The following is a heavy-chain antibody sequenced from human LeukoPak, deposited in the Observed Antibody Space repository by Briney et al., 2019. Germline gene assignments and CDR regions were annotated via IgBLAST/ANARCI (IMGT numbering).Heavy chain of an antibody. V-gene: IGHV3-48*02. CDR2: ISSSSSTI. CDR1: GFTFSSYS. J-gene: IGHJ5*02. D-gene: IGHD6-13*01. Sequence: GGSLRLSCAASGFTFSSYSMNWVRQAPGKGLEWVSYISSSSSTIYYADSVKGRFTISRDNAKNSLYLQMNSLRDEDTAVYDCARGDRAAAWLPWFDPCGQGTLIPVS. CDR3: ARGDRAAAWLPWFDP.